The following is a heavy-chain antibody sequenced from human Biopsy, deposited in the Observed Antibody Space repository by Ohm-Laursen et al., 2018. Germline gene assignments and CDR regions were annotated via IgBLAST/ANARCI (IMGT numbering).Heavy chain of an antibody. V-gene: IGHV1-69*06. Sequence: SSVKVSCKASGGTFTNHAVGWVRQAPGQGLEWVGSSIPLFNTANYADKFQGRVTLTADKSTTTAYMELSSLRSEDTAIYYCARFPLGAYDDSGSYRAVEHWYFDLWGRGTRVTVSS. J-gene: IGHJ2*01. CDR3: ARFPLGAYDDSGSYRAVEHWYFDL. CDR2: SIPLFNTA. D-gene: IGHD3-22*01. CDR1: GGTFTNHA.